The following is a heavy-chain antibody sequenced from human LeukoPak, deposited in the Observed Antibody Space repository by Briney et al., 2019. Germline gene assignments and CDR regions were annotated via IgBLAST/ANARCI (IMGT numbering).Heavy chain of an antibody. D-gene: IGHD3-10*01. CDR1: GYTLTELS. V-gene: IGHV1-24*01. Sequence: ASVKVSCKVSGYTLTELSIHWVRQAPGKGLEWMGGFDPEDGETIYAQKFQGRVTMTEDTSTDTAYMELSSLRSEDTAVYYCATLPRLWFGEGLDYWGQGTLVTVSS. CDR2: FDPEDGET. CDR3: ATLPRLWFGEGLDY. J-gene: IGHJ4*02.